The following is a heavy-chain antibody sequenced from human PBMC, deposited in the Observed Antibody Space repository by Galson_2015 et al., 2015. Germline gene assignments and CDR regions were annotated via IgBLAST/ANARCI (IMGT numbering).Heavy chain of an antibody. CDR3: ARANPWGSGKVDAFDI. CDR2: IYSGGST. V-gene: IGHV3-53*01. J-gene: IGHJ3*02. CDR1: GFTVSSNY. D-gene: IGHD3-10*01. Sequence: SLRLSCAASGFTVSSNYMSWVRQAPGKGLEWVSVIYSGGSTYYADSVKGRFTISRDNSKNTLYLQMNSLRAEDTAVYYCARANPWGSGKVDAFDIWGQGTMVTVSS.